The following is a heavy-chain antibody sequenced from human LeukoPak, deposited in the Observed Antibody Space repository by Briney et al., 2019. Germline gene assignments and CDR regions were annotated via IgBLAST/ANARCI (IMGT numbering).Heavy chain of an antibody. J-gene: IGHJ4*02. Sequence: GGSLRLSCAASGFTFSSYSMNWVRQAPGKGLEWVSYISSSSSTIYYADSVKGRFTISRDNAKNSLYLQMNSLRAEDTAVYYCASSAVAGIWQFDYWGQGTLVTVSS. D-gene: IGHD6-19*01. V-gene: IGHV3-48*04. CDR2: ISSSSSTI. CDR3: ASSAVAGIWQFDY. CDR1: GFTFSSYS.